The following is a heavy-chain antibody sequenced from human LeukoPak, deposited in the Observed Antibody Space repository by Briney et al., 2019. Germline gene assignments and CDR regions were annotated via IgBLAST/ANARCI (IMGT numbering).Heavy chain of an antibody. CDR2: IYYSGST. CDR1: GGSISSYY. D-gene: IGHD1-26*01. Sequence: SETLSLTCTVSGGSISSYYWSWIRQPPGKGLEWIGYIYYSGSTNYNPSLKSRATISVDTSKNQFSLKLSSVTAADTAVYYCARLSRQGGYFDYWGQGTLVTVSS. J-gene: IGHJ4*02. V-gene: IGHV4-59*08. CDR3: ARLSRQGGYFDY.